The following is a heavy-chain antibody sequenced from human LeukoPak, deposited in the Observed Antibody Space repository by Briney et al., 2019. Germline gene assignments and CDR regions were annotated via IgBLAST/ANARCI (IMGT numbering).Heavy chain of an antibody. D-gene: IGHD6-13*01. V-gene: IGHV5-51*01. CDR1: GYSFTSYW. CDR3: ARRVYPDREKAAAGSNWFDP. Sequence: HGESLKISCKGSGYSFTSYWIGWVRQMPGKGLEWMGIIYPGDSDTRYSPSFQGQVTIPADKSISTAYLQWSSLKASDTAMYYCARRVYPDREKAAAGSNWFDPWGQGTLVTVSS. J-gene: IGHJ5*02. CDR2: IYPGDSDT.